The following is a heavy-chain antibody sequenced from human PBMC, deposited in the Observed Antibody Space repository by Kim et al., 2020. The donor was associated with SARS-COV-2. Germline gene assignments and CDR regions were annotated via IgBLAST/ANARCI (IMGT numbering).Heavy chain of an antibody. CDR2: ISGDGGST. V-gene: IGHV3-43*02. CDR3: AKAHGRFLEWLLSPTLEYYYYGMDV. CDR1: GFTFDDYA. J-gene: IGHJ6*02. Sequence: GGSLRLSCAASGFTFDDYAMHWVRQAPGKGLEWVSLISGDGGSTYYADSVKGRFTISRDNSKNSLYLQMNSLRTEDTALYYCAKAHGRFLEWLLSPTLEYYYYGMDVWGQGTTVTVSS. D-gene: IGHD3-3*01.